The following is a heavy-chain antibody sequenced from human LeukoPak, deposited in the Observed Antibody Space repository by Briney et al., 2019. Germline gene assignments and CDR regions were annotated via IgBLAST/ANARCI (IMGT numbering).Heavy chain of an antibody. CDR2: INPNSGGT. V-gene: IGHV1-2*02. CDR3: AREERSGMVRDTYYFDY. D-gene: IGHD3-10*01. Sequence: ASVKVSCKASGYTFTSYAMNWVRQAPGQGLEWMGWINPNSGGTNYAQKFQGRVTMTRDTSFSTAYMELSRLRSDDTAVYYCAREERSGMVRDTYYFDYWGQGTLVTVSS. J-gene: IGHJ4*02. CDR1: GYTFTSYA.